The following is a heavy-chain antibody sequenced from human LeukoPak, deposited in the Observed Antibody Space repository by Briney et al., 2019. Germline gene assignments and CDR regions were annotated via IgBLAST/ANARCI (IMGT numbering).Heavy chain of an antibody. J-gene: IGHJ4*02. CDR2: INTNTGNP. Sequence: ASVKVSCKASGYTYTSYAMNWVRQAPGQGLEWMGWINTNTGNPTYAQGFTGRFVFPLDTSVSTAYLQISSLKAEDTAVYYCARDESSYYYDSSGYYRLFDYWGQGTLVTVSS. CDR3: ARDESSYYYDSSGYYRLFDY. V-gene: IGHV7-4-1*02. D-gene: IGHD3-22*01. CDR1: GYTYTSYA.